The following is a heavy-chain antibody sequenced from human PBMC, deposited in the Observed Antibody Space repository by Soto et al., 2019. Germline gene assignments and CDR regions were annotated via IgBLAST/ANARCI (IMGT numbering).Heavy chain of an antibody. CDR3: AGDCYYRHQRDAFDI. D-gene: IGHD2-21*02. CDR1: GGSISSGDYY. J-gene: IGHJ3*02. Sequence: QVQLQESGPGLVKPSQTLSLTCTVSGGSISSGDYYRSWIRQPPWKVLAWVGYSYYTGNTYYNPTLKSRLTISVDTSKNQFYMRLNSVPAADAAGYYSAGDCYYRHQRDAFDIWGQGTMVTVSS. CDR2: SYYTGNT. V-gene: IGHV4-30-4*01.